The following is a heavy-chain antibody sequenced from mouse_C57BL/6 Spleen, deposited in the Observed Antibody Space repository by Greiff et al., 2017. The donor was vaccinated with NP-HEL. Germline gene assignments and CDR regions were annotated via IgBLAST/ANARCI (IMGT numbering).Heavy chain of an antibody. Sequence: EVQVVESGEGLVKPGGSLKLSCAASGFTFSSYAMSWVRQTPEKRLEWVAYISSGGDYISYADTVKGRFTISRDNARNTLYLQMSSLKSEDTAMYYCTRDYYGSRFAYWGQGTLVTVSA. J-gene: IGHJ3*01. V-gene: IGHV5-9-1*02. D-gene: IGHD1-1*01. CDR1: GFTFSSYA. CDR2: ISSGGDYI. CDR3: TRDYYGSRFAY.